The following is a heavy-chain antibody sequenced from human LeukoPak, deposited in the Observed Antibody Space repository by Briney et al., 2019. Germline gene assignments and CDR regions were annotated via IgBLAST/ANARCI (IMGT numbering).Heavy chain of an antibody. D-gene: IGHD3-22*01. J-gene: IGHJ6*02. V-gene: IGHV1-3*01. CDR3: ARVGYDSSEGGMDV. CDR1: GYTFTSYA. Sequence: GASVSVSCTASGYTFTSYAMHWVRQAPGQRLEWMGWINAGNGNTKYSQKFQGRVTITRDTSASTAYMELSSLRSEDTAVYYCARVGYDSSEGGMDVWGQGTTVTVSS. CDR2: INAGNGNT.